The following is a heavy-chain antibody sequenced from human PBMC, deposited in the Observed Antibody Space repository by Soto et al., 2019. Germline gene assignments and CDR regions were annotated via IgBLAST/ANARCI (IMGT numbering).Heavy chain of an antibody. CDR3: ARRGYRGYDYHFDY. V-gene: IGHV1-18*01. Sequence: GASVKVSCKASGYTFTSYGISWMRQAPGEGLEWMGWISAYNGNTNYAQKLQSRVTMTTDTSTSTPYMELRSLRSDDTAVYYCARRGYRGYDYHFDYWGQGTLVTVSS. CDR2: ISAYNGNT. CDR1: GYTFTSYG. J-gene: IGHJ4*02. D-gene: IGHD5-12*01.